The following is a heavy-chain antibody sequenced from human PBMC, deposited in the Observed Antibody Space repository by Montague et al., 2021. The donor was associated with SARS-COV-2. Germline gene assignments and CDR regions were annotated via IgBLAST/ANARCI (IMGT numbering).Heavy chain of an antibody. CDR2: VCYSATS. V-gene: IGHV4-39*01. CDR1: GGSISSWNLF. J-gene: IGHJ4*02. CDR3: ASKGSSVAATGSDI. D-gene: IGHD2-15*01. Sequence: SETLSLTCTVSGGSISSWNLFWVCLPQPPGKGLEWVVSVCYSATSYYNPSLQSRITISVDTSKNQFSLRLASVTAADTAVYYCASKGSSVAATGSDIWGQGTMVIVSS.